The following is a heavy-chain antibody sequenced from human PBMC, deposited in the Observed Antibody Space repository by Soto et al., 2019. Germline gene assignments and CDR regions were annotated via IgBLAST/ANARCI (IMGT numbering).Heavy chain of an antibody. Sequence: ASVKVSCKASGYTFTTYVMHWVRQAPGQRLEWMGWINAGNDNTKYSQKFQGRVTITRDTSASTVYMELSSLSSEDTAVYYCARVGHYHYGMDGWGPGTTVNVSS. D-gene: IGHD3-10*01. CDR1: GYTFTTYV. CDR2: INAGNDNT. V-gene: IGHV1-3*01. J-gene: IGHJ6*02. CDR3: ARVGHYHYGMDG.